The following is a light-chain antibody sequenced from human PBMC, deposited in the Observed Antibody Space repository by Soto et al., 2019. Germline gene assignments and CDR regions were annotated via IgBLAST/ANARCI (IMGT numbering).Light chain of an antibody. V-gene: IGKV3-11*01. Sequence: EIVLTQSPATLSLSPGERATLSCRASQSVSSYLACYQQKPGQAPRLLIYDASNRATGIPARFSCSGSGTDFTLTISSLEPEDFAVYYCQQRSNWPWTFGQGTKVEIK. CDR3: QQRSNWPWT. CDR1: QSVSSY. CDR2: DAS. J-gene: IGKJ1*01.